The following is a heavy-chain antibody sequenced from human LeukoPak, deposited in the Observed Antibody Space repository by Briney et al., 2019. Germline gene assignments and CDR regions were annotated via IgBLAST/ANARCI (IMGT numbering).Heavy chain of an antibody. CDR2: ISSSSSYI. CDR1: GFTFSSYS. Sequence: PGGSLRLSCAASGFTFSSYSMNWVRQAPGKGLEWVSSISSSSSYIYYADSVKDRFTISRDNAKNSLYLQMNSLRAEDTAVYYCARVNYGDIYYYYYYMDVWGKGTTVTVSS. CDR3: ARVNYGDIYYYYYYMDV. D-gene: IGHD4-17*01. J-gene: IGHJ6*03. V-gene: IGHV3-21*01.